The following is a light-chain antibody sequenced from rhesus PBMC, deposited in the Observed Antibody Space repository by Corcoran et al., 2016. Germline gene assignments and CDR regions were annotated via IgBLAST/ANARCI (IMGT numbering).Light chain of an antibody. Sequence: DIQMSQSPSSLSASVGDRVTITCRASQGISSYLNWYQQKPWKAPKLLIYYANSLASGVPSRFSGSGSGTDFTLTISSLQPEDFATYYCQQGNSNPFTFGPGTKLDIK. V-gene: IGKV1-32*02. J-gene: IGKJ3*01. CDR3: QQGNSNPFT. CDR2: YAN. CDR1: QGISSY.